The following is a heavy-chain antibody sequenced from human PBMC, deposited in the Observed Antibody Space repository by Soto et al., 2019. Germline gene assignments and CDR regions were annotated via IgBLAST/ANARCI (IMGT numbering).Heavy chain of an antibody. V-gene: IGHV3-48*02. Sequence: EVQLVESGGGLVQPGGSLRLSCAASGFTFSSYSMNWVRQAPGKGLEWVSYISSSSSTIYYADSVKGRFTISRDNAKNSLYLQMNSRRDEDTAVYYCARDLVVVVAAIRDYYNYDGMDVWGQGTTVTVSS. CDR2: ISSSSSTI. CDR3: ARDLVVVVAAIRDYYNYDGMDV. D-gene: IGHD2-15*01. J-gene: IGHJ6*02. CDR1: GFTFSSYS.